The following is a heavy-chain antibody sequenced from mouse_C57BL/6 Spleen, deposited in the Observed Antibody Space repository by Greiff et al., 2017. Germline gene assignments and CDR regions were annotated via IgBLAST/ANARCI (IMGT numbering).Heavy chain of an antibody. V-gene: IGHV1-80*01. CDR2: IYPGDGDT. CDR1: GYAFSSYW. Sequence: VQLQESGAELVKPGASVKISCKASGYAFSSYWMNWVKQRPGKGLEWIGQIYPGDGDTNYNGKFKGKATLTADKSSSTAYMQLSSLTSEDSAVYFCARGGYDDAMDYWGQGTSGTGSS. CDR3: ARGGYDDAMDY. D-gene: IGHD2-2*01. J-gene: IGHJ4*01.